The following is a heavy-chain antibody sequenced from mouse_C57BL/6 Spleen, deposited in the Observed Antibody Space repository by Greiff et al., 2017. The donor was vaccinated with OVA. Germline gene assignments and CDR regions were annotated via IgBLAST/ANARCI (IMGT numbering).Heavy chain of an antibody. CDR3: ARGGSAGYFDY. J-gene: IGHJ2*01. CDR1: GYSFTSYY. CDR2: IYPGSGNT. Sequence: VQLQQSGPELVKPGASVKISCKASGYSFTSYYIHWVKQRPGQGLEWLGWIYPGSGNTKYNAKFTGQATLTDDTSSSTAYMQLSSLTAEDSAVYDCARGGSAGYFDYWGQGTTLTVSS. V-gene: IGHV1-66*01.